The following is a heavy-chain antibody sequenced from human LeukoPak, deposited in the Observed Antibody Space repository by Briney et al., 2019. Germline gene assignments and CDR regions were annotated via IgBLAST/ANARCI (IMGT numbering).Heavy chain of an antibody. Sequence: ASVKVSCKASGGTFSSYAISWVRQATGQGLEWMGWMNPNSGNTGYAQKFQGRVTMTRNTSISTAYMELSSLRSEDTAVYYCARGPHSGSYRFDYWGQGTLVTVSS. CDR2: MNPNSGNT. CDR3: ARGPHSGSYRFDY. J-gene: IGHJ4*02. V-gene: IGHV1-8*02. D-gene: IGHD1-26*01. CDR1: GGTFSSYA.